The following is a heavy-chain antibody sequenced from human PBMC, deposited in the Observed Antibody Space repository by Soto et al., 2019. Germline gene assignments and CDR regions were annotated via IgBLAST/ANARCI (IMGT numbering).Heavy chain of an antibody. CDR2: INHSGST. CDR3: ARGIRDTYYDYIWGSYRYMSYFDY. J-gene: IGHJ4*02. D-gene: IGHD3-16*02. CDR1: GGSFSGYY. Sequence: SETLSLTCAVYGGSFSGYYWSWIRQPPGKGLEWIGEINHSGSTNYNPSLKSRVTISVDTSKNQFSLKLSSVTAADTAVYYCARGIRDTYYDYIWGSYRYMSYFDYWGQGTLVTVSS. V-gene: IGHV4-34*01.